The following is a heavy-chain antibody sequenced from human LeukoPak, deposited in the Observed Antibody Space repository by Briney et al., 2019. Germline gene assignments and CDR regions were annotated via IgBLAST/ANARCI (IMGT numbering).Heavy chain of an antibody. J-gene: IGHJ4*02. CDR3: ARGRSDYYDSSGITGGGRYYFDY. Sequence: VASVKVSCKASGYTFTSYDINWVRQATGQGLEWMGWMNPNSGNTGYAQKFQGRVTITRNTSISTACMELSSLRSEDTAVYYCARGRSDYYDSSGITGGGRYYFDYWGQGTLVTVSS. CDR1: GYTFTSYD. CDR2: MNPNSGNT. D-gene: IGHD3-22*01. V-gene: IGHV1-8*03.